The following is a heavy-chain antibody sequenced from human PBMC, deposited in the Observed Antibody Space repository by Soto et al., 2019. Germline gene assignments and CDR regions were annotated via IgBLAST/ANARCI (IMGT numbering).Heavy chain of an antibody. D-gene: IGHD3-3*01. J-gene: IGHJ6*02. V-gene: IGHV3-53*01. CDR2: IYSAGSA. Sequence: PGGSLRLSCAASGFTVSSYRMSWVRQAPGKGLEWVSVIYSAGSADFADSVKGRFTISRDNSKNTLYLQMNSLRAEDTAVYYCAKVVSITIFGVVPKGYGMDVWGQGTTVTVSS. CDR3: AKVVSITIFGVVPKGYGMDV. CDR1: GFTVSSYR.